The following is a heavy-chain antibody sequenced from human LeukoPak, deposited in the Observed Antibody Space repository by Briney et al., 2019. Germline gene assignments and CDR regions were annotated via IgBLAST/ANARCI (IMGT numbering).Heavy chain of an antibody. CDR2: IYSGGDT. J-gene: IGHJ1*01. D-gene: IGHD6-13*01. Sequence: GGSLRLSCAASGFTVSSNYMSWVRQAPGKGMEWDSVIYSGGDTYYADSVKGRFTVSRDNSKNTLYLQMNSLRAEDTAVYYCAREGSSWPRDFQHWGQGTLVTVSS. V-gene: IGHV3-66*02. CDR3: AREGSSWPRDFQH. CDR1: GFTVSSNY.